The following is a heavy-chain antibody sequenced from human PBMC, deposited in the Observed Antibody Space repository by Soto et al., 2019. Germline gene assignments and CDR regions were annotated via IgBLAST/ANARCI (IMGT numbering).Heavy chain of an antibody. Sequence: PGGSLRLSCAASGFTFSSYWMHWVRQAPGKGLVWVSRINSDGSSTSYADSVKGRFTISRDNAKNTLYLQMNSLRAEDTAVYYCARDRAIAAADYYYYYGMDVWGQGTTVTVSS. J-gene: IGHJ6*02. CDR1: GFTFSSYW. D-gene: IGHD6-13*01. CDR3: ARDRAIAAADYYYYYGMDV. V-gene: IGHV3-74*01. CDR2: INSDGSST.